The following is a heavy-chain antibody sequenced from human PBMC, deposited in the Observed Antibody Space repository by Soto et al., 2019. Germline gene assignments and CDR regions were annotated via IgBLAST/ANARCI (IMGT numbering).Heavy chain of an antibody. CDR3: AKDPDSSGWFQGLDY. D-gene: IGHD6-19*01. J-gene: IGHJ4*02. CDR1: GFTFSNAW. V-gene: IGHV3-23*01. CDR2: ISGSGGST. Sequence: GGSLRLSCAASGFTFSNAWINWVRQNQGKGLEWVSAISGSGGSTYYADSVKGRFTISRDYSKNTLYLQMNSLSAEDTAVYYCAKDPDSSGWFQGLDYWGQGTLVTVSS.